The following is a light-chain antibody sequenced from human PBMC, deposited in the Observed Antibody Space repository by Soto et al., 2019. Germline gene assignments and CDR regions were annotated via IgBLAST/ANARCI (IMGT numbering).Light chain of an antibody. Sequence: DIQMTQSPSTLSGSVGDRVTITCRASQSISSYLNWYQQKPGKAPKLLINAASSLQSGVQSRFSGSGSGTEFTLTISALQPEDFATYFCKQSYITPRTFGQGTKVDIK. V-gene: IGKV1-39*01. CDR2: AAS. J-gene: IGKJ1*01. CDR1: QSISSY. CDR3: KQSYITPRT.